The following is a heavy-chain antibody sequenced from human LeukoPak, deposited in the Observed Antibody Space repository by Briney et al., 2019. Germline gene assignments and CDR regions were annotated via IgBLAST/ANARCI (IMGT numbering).Heavy chain of an antibody. Sequence: PSETLSLTCTVSGGSISSYYWSWIRQPPGKGLEWIGYIYYSGSTNYNPSLKSRVTISVDTSKNQFSLKLKSVTAADTAVYYCARDQLVRGVINYCWGQGTLVTVSS. V-gene: IGHV4-59*08. CDR3: ARDQLVRGVINYC. CDR1: GGSISSYY. D-gene: IGHD3-10*01. J-gene: IGHJ4*02. CDR2: IYYSGST.